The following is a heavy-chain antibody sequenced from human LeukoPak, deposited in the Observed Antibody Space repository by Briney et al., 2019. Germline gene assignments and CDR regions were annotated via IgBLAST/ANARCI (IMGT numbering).Heavy chain of an antibody. CDR1: GFTFSSYG. CDR3: AKKGSEYYYDSSGYYYYYYYMDV. Sequence: GGSLRLSCAASGFTFSSYGMHWVRQAPGKGLEWVAFIRYDGSNKYYADSVKGRFTISRDNSKNTLYLQMNSLRAEDTAVYYCAKKGSEYYYDSSGYYYYYYYMDVWGKGTTVTISS. J-gene: IGHJ6*03. V-gene: IGHV3-30*02. CDR2: IRYDGSNK. D-gene: IGHD3-22*01.